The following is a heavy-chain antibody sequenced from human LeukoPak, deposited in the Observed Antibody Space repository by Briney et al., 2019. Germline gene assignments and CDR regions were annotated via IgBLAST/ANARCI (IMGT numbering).Heavy chain of an antibody. V-gene: IGHV4-39*01. CDR1: GGSITSSSYD. D-gene: IGHD6-13*01. Sequence: PSETLSLTCTVSGGSITSSSYDWGWIRQPPGKGLEWIGSIYYSGSTYYNPSLKSRVTISVDTSKNQFSLKVTSVTASDTAVYYCARPSSSWYHFDYWGQGTLVTVSS. CDR2: IYYSGST. CDR3: ARPSSSWYHFDY. J-gene: IGHJ4*02.